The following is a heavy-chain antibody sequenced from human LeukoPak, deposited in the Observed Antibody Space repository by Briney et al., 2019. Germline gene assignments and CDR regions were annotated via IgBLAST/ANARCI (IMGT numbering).Heavy chain of an antibody. V-gene: IGHV3-21*01. J-gene: IGHJ4*02. CDR3: AGRCSSTSCYDIEFDY. D-gene: IGHD2-2*01. CDR2: ISNSSSYI. CDR1: GFTFSSYS. Sequence: PGGSLRLSCAASGFTFSSYSMNWVRQAPGKGLEWVSSISNSSSYIYYADSVKGRFTISRDNAKNSLYLQMNSLRAEDTAVYYCAGRCSSTSCYDIEFDYWGQGTLVTVSS.